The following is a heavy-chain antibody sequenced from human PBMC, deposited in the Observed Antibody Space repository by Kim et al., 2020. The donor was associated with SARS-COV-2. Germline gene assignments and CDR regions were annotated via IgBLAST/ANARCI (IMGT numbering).Heavy chain of an antibody. J-gene: IGHJ4*02. V-gene: IGHV3-23*01. CDR2: ISGSCGST. Sequence: GGSLRLSCAASGFTFSSYAMSWVRQAPGKGLEWVSAISGSCGSTYYADSVKGRFTISRDNSKNTLYLQMNSLRAEDTAVYYCAKTPQYYDILTGYNYYFDYWGQGTLVTVSS. CDR1: GFTFSSYA. D-gene: IGHD3-9*01. CDR3: AKTPQYYDILTGYNYYFDY.